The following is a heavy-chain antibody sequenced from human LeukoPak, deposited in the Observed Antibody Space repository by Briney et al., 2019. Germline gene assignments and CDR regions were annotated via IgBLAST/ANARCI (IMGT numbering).Heavy chain of an antibody. CDR2: IYYSGST. J-gene: IGHJ4*02. CDR3: AWDGVTGAQGY. D-gene: IGHD1-26*01. Sequence: SETLSLTCTVSGGSISSSSYYWGWLRQPPGTGLEWFGSIYYSGSTYYNPSLKRRVTISVDTSKNQFSLKLCSVTAADNAADYYAWDGVTGAQGYWGQGTLVTVSS. CDR1: GGSISSSSYY. V-gene: IGHV4-39*07.